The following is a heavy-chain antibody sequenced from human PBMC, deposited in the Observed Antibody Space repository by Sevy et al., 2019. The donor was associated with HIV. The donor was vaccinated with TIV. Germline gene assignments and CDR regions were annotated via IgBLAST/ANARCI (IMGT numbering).Heavy chain of an antibody. CDR2: ISWDGGST. CDR3: AKDSKQWLVKGGYFDY. CDR1: GFTFDDYT. V-gene: IGHV3-43*01. J-gene: IGHJ4*02. D-gene: IGHD6-19*01. Sequence: GGSLRLSCAASGFTFDDYTMHWVRQAPGKGLEWVSLISWDGGSTYYADSVKSRFTISRDNSKNSLYLQMNSLRTEDTALYYCAKDSKQWLVKGGYFDYWGQGTLVTVSS.